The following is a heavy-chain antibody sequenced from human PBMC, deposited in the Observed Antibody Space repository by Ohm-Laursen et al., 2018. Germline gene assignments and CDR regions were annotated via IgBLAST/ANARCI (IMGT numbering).Heavy chain of an antibody. D-gene: IGHD5-12*01. CDR1: GFTFSSDW. V-gene: IGHV3-74*01. J-gene: IGHJ4*02. Sequence: SLRLSCSASGFTFSSDWMHWVRQAPGAGLVWVSRIKGDGSETNYADSVKGRFPISRDNAKNTLYLQMNSLRGDDTAVYYCARAQRLGASANDYWGQGTLVTVSS. CDR2: IKGDGSET. CDR3: ARAQRLGASANDY.